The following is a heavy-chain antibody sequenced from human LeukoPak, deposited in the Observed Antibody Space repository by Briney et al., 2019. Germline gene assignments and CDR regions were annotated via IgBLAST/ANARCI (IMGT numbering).Heavy chain of an antibody. V-gene: IGHV3-30*02. Sequence: GGSLRLSCAASGCTFSSYGMHWVRQAPGKGLEWVKFIQYDGSNKYYADSVKGRFTISRDNSKNTVYLQMNSLRTEDTAVYYCARSLTMVRAYDYWGQGTLVTVSS. CDR3: ARSLTMVRAYDY. J-gene: IGHJ4*02. D-gene: IGHD3-10*01. CDR1: GCTFSSYG. CDR2: IQYDGSNK.